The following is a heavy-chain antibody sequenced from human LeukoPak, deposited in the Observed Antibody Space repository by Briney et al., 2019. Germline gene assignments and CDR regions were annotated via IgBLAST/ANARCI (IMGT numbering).Heavy chain of an antibody. V-gene: IGHV4-34*01. CDR2: INHSGST. CDR1: GGSFSGYY. Sequence: SETLSLTCAVYGGSFSGYYWSWIRQPPGKGLEWIGEINHSGSTNYNPSLKSRVTISVDTSKNQFSLKLSSVTAADTAVYYCAREPATVVNNWFDPWGQETLVTVSS. J-gene: IGHJ5*02. CDR3: AREPATVVNNWFDP. D-gene: IGHD2-21*01.